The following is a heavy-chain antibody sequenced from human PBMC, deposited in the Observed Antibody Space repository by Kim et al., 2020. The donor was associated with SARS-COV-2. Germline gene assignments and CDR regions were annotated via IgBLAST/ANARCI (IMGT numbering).Heavy chain of an antibody. CDR3: AKGYSDYFQTFFDY. Sequence: GSLRLSCSASGFTFSSYAMSWVRQAPGKGLEWVSAVRGSVGTTSYIDSVKGRFTISRDSSKNTLFLQMNSLRAEDTAVYFCAKGYSDYFQTFFDYWGQGTLVTVSS. D-gene: IGHD5-12*01. CDR1: GFTFSSYA. V-gene: IGHV3-23*01. J-gene: IGHJ4*02. CDR2: VRGSVGTT.